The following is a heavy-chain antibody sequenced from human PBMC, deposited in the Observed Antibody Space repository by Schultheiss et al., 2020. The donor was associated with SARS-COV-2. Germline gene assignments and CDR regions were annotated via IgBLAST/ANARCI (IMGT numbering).Heavy chain of an antibody. CDR3: AKDHDSSGYSFDY. V-gene: IGHV3-23*01. CDR2: ISGSGGST. Sequence: GGSRRLSCAASGFTFSSYAMSWVRQAPGKGLEWVSAISGSGGSTYYADSVKGRFTISRDNSKNTLYLQMNSLRAEDTAVYYCAKDHDSSGYSFDYWGQGTLVTVSS. CDR1: GFTFSSYA. J-gene: IGHJ4*02. D-gene: IGHD3-22*01.